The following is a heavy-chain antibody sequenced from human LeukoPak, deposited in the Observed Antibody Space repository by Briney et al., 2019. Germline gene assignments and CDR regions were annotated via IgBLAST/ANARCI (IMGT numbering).Heavy chain of an antibody. J-gene: IGHJ4*02. CDR1: GFTVSSSY. CDR3: ARTTYDYVWGSYRYTGFDY. V-gene: IGHV3-53*01. Sequence: GGSLRLSCAASGFTVSSSYMSWVRQAPGKGLEWVSVIYSGGSTYYADSVKGRFTISRDNSKNTLYLQMNSLRAEDTAVYYCARTTYDYVWGSYRYTGFDYWGQGTLVTVSS. D-gene: IGHD3-16*02. CDR2: IYSGGST.